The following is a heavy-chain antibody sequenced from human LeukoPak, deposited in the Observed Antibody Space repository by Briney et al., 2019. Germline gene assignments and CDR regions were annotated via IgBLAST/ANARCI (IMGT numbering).Heavy chain of an antibody. CDR3: ARDWNDFSSYYYMDV. V-gene: IGHV3-20*04. Sequence: GGSLRLSCAASGFTFDDYAMHWVRQAPGKGLEWVSGINWNGGSTGYADSVKGRFTISRDNAKNSLYLQMNSLRAEDTALYYCARDWNDFSSYYYMDVWGKGTTVTVSS. CDR1: GFTFDDYA. D-gene: IGHD1-1*01. CDR2: INWNGGST. J-gene: IGHJ6*03.